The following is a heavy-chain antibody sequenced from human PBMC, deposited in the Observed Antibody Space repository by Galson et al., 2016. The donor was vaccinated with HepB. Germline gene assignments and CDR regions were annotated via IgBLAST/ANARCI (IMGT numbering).Heavy chain of an antibody. CDR2: FDPEDGEK. Sequence: SVKVSCKVSGYTLTELSMHWVRQAPGKGLEWMGGFDPEDGEKVYARKFQGRVTMTEDTSTDTAYMEMSSLRSEDTAVYYCTTDGLGAENAFDIWGQGTMVSVSS. J-gene: IGHJ3*02. CDR3: TTDGLGAENAFDI. V-gene: IGHV1-24*01. D-gene: IGHD3/OR15-3a*01. CDR1: GYTLTELS.